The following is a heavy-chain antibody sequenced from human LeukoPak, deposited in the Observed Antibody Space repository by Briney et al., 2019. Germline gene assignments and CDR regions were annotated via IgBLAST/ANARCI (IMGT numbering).Heavy chain of an antibody. Sequence: ASVKVSCKASEGTFSSYTVSWVRQAPGQGLEWTGRIVPVLDMTDYAQKFQGRVTITADRSTSTVYMELNSLTPEDTAMYYCARSAQGSSWTINYSYLYMDVWGKGTTVTVS. V-gene: IGHV1-69*02. CDR2: IVPVLDMT. CDR3: ARSAQGSSWTINYSYLYMDV. J-gene: IGHJ6*03. D-gene: IGHD6-13*01. CDR1: EGTFSSYT.